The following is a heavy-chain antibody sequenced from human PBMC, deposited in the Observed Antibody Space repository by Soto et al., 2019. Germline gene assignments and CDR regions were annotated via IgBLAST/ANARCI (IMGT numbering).Heavy chain of an antibody. CDR3: AREYCSGVSCYYLDY. CDR1: GFTFSSYA. V-gene: IGHV3-30-3*01. CDR2: ISYDGSNK. D-gene: IGHD2-15*01. Sequence: PGGSLRLSCAASGFTFSSYAMHWVRQAPGKGLEWVAVISYDGSNKYYADSVKGRFTISRDNSKNTQYLQMNSLRAEDTAVYYCAREYCSGVSCYYLDYWGQGT. J-gene: IGHJ4*02.